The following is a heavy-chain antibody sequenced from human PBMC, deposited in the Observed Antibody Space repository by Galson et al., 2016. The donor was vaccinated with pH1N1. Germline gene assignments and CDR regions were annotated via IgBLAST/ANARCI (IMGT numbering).Heavy chain of an antibody. CDR1: GDTFSNYA. CDR3: ARGYSYHNNDGFDL. D-gene: IGHD5-18*01. Sequence: SVKVSCKASGDTFSNYAISWVRQAPGQGLEWMGGIVAIFGTTNYAQKFQGRVTITADKSSSTVYMEVNRLTSQDTAVYYCARGYSYHNNDGFDLWGQGTMVTVSA. J-gene: IGHJ3*01. CDR2: IVAIFGTT. V-gene: IGHV1-69*06.